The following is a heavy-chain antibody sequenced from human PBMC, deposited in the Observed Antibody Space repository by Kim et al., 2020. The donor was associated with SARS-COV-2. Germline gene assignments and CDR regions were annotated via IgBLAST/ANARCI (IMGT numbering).Heavy chain of an antibody. J-gene: IGHJ6*02. Sequence: NTGYYQNLQDRVTLPRDTFASTVYMELSSLMSEDTAVYYCARRGSGHGLDVWGQGTTVTVSS. V-gene: IGHV1-3*01. CDR3: ARRGSGHGLDV. D-gene: IGHD6-25*01. CDR2: NT.